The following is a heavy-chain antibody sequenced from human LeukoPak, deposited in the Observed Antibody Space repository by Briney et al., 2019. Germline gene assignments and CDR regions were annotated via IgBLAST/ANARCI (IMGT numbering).Heavy chain of an antibody. J-gene: IGHJ4*02. CDR1: GGSISSYY. V-gene: IGHV4-59*01. Sequence: PSETLSLTCTVSGGSISSYYWTWIRQPPGKRLEWIGYIYYSGSTDYNPSLKSRVTISVDTSKNRFSLKLRSVTAADTAVYYCXXXXTESGYAFDYWGQGTLVTVSS. CDR2: IYYSGST. D-gene: IGHD3-16*01. CDR3: XXXXTESGYAFDY.